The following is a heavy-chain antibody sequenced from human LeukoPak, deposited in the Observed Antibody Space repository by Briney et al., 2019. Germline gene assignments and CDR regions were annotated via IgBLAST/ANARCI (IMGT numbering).Heavy chain of an antibody. Sequence: PSETLSLTCTVSGGSISSYYWSWIRQPAGKGLEWIGRIYTSGSTNYNPSLKSRVTMSVDTSKNQFSLKLSSVTAADTAVYYCARRSLSDSGSYSYWYFDLWGRGTLVTVSS. V-gene: IGHV4-4*07. J-gene: IGHJ2*01. D-gene: IGHD1-26*01. CDR2: IYTSGST. CDR3: ARRSLSDSGSYSYWYFDL. CDR1: GGSISSYY.